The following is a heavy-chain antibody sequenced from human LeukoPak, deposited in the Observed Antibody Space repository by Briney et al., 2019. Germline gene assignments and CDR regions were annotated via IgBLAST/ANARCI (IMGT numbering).Heavy chain of an antibody. CDR2: VDPEDGET. CDR3: AAMVRAVY. D-gene: IGHD3-10*01. V-gene: IGHV1-69-2*01. Sequence: ASVKISCKVSGYTFTDYYMHWVQHDPGKGLEWMGLVDPEDGETIYAEKLQGRVTITADTSTDTAYMELSSLRSEATAVYYCAAMVRAVYWGQGTPVTVSS. CDR1: GYTFTDYY. J-gene: IGHJ4*02.